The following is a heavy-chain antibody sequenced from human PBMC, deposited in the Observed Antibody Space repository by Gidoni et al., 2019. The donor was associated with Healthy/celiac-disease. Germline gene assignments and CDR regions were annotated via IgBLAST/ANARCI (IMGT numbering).Heavy chain of an antibody. J-gene: IGHJ6*02. CDR3: ASSVGSYYYYYGMDV. Sequence: EVQLVQFGAEVKKPGESLKISCKGSGYSFTSYWIGWGRQMPGKGLEWMGIICPGESDTIYSPSFQGQVTITADKAISTAYLEWSSLKASDTAMYYCASSVGSYYYYYGMDVWGQGTTVTVSS. V-gene: IGHV5-51*01. CDR1: GYSFTSYW. CDR2: ICPGESDT.